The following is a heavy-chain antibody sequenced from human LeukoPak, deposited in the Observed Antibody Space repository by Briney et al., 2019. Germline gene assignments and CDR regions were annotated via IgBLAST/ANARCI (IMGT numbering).Heavy chain of an antibody. D-gene: IGHD2-15*01. CDR2: IKKDGSDK. Sequence: GGSLRLSCAASGFTFSSYWMSWVRQAPGKGLEWVANIKKDGSDKYYVDSVKGRFTISRDNAKTSLYLQMNSLRAEDTAVYYCAKGPNIVVVVAATGGHYFDYWGQGTLVTVSS. CDR3: AKGPNIVVVVAATGGHYFDY. J-gene: IGHJ4*02. V-gene: IGHV3-7*01. CDR1: GFTFSSYW.